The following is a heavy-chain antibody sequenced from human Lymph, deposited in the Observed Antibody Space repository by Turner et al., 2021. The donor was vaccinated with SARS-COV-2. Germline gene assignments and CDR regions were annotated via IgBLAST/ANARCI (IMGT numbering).Heavy chain of an antibody. CDR3: TTGWFTGTYGDFFDY. V-gene: IGHV3-15*01. CDR1: GFTFTYAW. CDR2: IKSKTDGGTT. J-gene: IGHJ4*02. D-gene: IGHD1-7*01. Sequence: EVQLVQSGGGLVQPGWSLRLSCAASGFTFTYAWMTWVRQAPGKWLEWVGRIKSKTDGGTTDYTAPVKGRFTISRDDSKNTLYLQMNSLKSEDTAVYFCTTGWFTGTYGDFFDYWGQGTLVTVSS.